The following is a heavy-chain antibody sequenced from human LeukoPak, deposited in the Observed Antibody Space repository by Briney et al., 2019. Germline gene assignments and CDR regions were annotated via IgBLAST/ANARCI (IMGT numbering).Heavy chain of an antibody. V-gene: IGHV3-33*01. Sequence: GGSLRLSCTASGFAFRIYGMRWVRQEPGKGLEWVAFIWPGGTRSFYADSVRGRFTISRDDSNNTVYLHMSSLKAEDTALYYCVRDRNNNYFDYWGQGTLLTVSS. CDR1: GFAFRIYG. CDR3: VRDRNNNYFDY. CDR2: IWPGGTRS. D-gene: IGHD1-14*01. J-gene: IGHJ4*02.